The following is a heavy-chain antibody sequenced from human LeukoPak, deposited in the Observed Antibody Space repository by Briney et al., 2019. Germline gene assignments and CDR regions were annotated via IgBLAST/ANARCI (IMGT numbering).Heavy chain of an antibody. D-gene: IGHD3-22*01. Sequence: SETLSLTCTVSGGSISSHYWSWIRQPPGKGLEWIGYIYYSGSTNYNPSLKSRVTISVDTSKNQFSLKLSSVPAADTAVYYCTREIDDSSGYYFSGAFDIWGQGTMVTVSS. CDR1: GGSISSHY. V-gene: IGHV4-59*11. CDR3: TREIDDSSGYYFSGAFDI. J-gene: IGHJ3*02. CDR2: IYYSGST.